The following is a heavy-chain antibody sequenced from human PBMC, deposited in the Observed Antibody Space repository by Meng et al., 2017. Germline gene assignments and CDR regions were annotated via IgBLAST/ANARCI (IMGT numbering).Heavy chain of an antibody. J-gene: IGHJ4*02. D-gene: IGHD3-10*01. CDR1: GFTFSSYW. CDR3: AILAAEGLWFGELYYFDY. Sequence: GESLKISCAASGFTFSSYWMHWVRQAPGKGLVWVSRINGDGSSTSYADSVKGRFTISRDNAKNTLYLQMNSLRAEDTAVYYCAILAAEGLWFGELYYFDYWGQGTLVTVSS. CDR2: INGDGSST. V-gene: IGHV3-74*01.